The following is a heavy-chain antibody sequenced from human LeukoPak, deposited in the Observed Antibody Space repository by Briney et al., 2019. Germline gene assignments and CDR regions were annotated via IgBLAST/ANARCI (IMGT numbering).Heavy chain of an antibody. CDR3: ARGRIQLWFGFDY. CDR2: INHSGST. V-gene: IGHV4-34*01. D-gene: IGHD5-18*01. J-gene: IGHJ4*02. Sequence: PSETLSLTCAVYGGSFSGYYWSWIRQPPGKGLEWIGEINHSGSTNYNPSLKSRVTISVDTSKNQFSPKLSSVTAADTAVYYCARGRIQLWFGFDYWGQGTLVTVSS. CDR1: GGSFSGYY.